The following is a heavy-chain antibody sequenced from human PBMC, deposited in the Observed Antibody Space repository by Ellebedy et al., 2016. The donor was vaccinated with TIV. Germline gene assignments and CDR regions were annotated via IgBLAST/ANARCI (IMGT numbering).Heavy chain of an antibody. J-gene: IGHJ4*02. D-gene: IGHD2-2*01. V-gene: IGHV3-66*01. CDR2: SYSPSGT. CDR1: AFTVTTKY. Sequence: GESLKISCTASAFTVTTKYMSWVRQAPGKGLEWVAISYSPSGTFYADSVKGRFSISRDNSKNILFLLMSSLRVEDTAVYYYVRDYQWGLGTLVTVSS. CDR3: VRDYQ.